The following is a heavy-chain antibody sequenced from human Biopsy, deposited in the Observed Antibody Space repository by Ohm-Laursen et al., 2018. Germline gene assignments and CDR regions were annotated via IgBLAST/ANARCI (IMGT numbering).Heavy chain of an antibody. Sequence: TQTLPLPCSFSGFSLSARGMCVSWIRQAPGKALEWPARVDWDDYKDYSASLQTKLSISKDTSNDQMVLTVNNVDPADTATYYCARTPILIVSAGLVYRHRRHLQGMDVWGQGIAVTVS. CDR1: GFSLSARGMC. J-gene: IGHJ6*02. D-gene: IGHD6-13*01. CDR3: ARTPILIVSAGLVYRHRRHLQGMDV. CDR2: VDWDDYK. V-gene: IGHV2-70*11.